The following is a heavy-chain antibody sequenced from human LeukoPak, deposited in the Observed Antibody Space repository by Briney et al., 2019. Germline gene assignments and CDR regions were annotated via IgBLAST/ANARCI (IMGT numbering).Heavy chain of an antibody. Sequence: GGSLRLSCAASGLSLTTYETNWVRQAPGEGLVWGSYISSSGYSIYYADSVKGRFTISRDNAKNSLSLQMNSLRAEDTAIYYCARDRRVGATWSVGAFDIWGQGTTVTVSS. J-gene: IGHJ3*02. D-gene: IGHD1-26*01. V-gene: IGHV3-48*03. CDR1: GLSLTTYE. CDR3: ARDRRVGATWSVGAFDI. CDR2: ISSSGYSI.